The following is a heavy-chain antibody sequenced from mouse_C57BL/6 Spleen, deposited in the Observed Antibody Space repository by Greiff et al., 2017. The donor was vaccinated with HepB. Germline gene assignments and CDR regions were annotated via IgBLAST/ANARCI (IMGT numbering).Heavy chain of an antibody. J-gene: IGHJ4*01. CDR2: ISGGGGNT. CDR3: ARQGESYAMDY. Sequence: EVKLMESGGGLVKPGGSLKLSCAASGFTFSSYTMSWVRQTPEKRLEWVATISGGGGNTNYPDSVKGRFTISRDNAKNTLYLQMSSLRSEDTALYYCARQGESYAMDYWGQGTSVTVSS. V-gene: IGHV5-9*01. CDR1: GFTFSSYT.